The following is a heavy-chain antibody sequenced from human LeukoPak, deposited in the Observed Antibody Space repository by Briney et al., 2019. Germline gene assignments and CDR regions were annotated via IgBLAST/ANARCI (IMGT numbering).Heavy chain of an antibody. CDR3: ARGLAAAGYYYYYYGMDV. CDR1: GGSFSGYY. Sequence: SETLSLTCAVYGGSFSGYYWSWIGQPPAKGLEWIGEINRSGSTNYNPSLKSRVTISVDTSKNQFSLKLTSVTAADTAVYYCARGLAAAGYYYYYYGMDVWGQGTTVTVSS. V-gene: IGHV4-34*01. CDR2: INRSGST. D-gene: IGHD6-13*01. J-gene: IGHJ6*02.